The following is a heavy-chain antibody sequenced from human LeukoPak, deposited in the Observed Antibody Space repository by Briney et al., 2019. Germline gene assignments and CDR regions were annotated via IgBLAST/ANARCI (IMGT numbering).Heavy chain of an antibody. J-gene: IGHJ4*02. Sequence: GGSLRLSCAASGFTFSGYGMHWVRRAPGKGLEWVTFIRYDERNKYYADSVKGRFTISRDNSKNTLYLQMNSLRAEDTAVYYCERVHGAYPFDYWGQGTLVTVSS. D-gene: IGHD4/OR15-4a*01. CDR2: IRYDERNK. CDR1: GFTFSGYG. CDR3: ERVHGAYPFDY. V-gene: IGHV3-30*02.